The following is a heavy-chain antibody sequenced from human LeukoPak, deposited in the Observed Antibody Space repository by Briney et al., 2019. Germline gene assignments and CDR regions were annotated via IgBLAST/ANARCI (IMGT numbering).Heavy chain of an antibody. CDR1: GFTFSSYA. J-gene: IGHJ4*02. V-gene: IGHV3-30-3*01. CDR2: ISYDGSNK. Sequence: GGSLRLSCAASGFTFSSYAMHWVRQAPGKGLEWVAVISYDGSNKYYADSVKGRFTISRDNSKNTLYLRMNSLRAEDTAVYYCARNHDYFDYWGQGTLVTVSS. CDR3: ARNHDYFDY. D-gene: IGHD1-14*01.